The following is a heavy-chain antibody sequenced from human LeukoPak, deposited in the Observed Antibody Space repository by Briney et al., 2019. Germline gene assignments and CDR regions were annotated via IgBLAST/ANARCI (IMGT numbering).Heavy chain of an antibody. D-gene: IGHD6-19*01. CDR3: ARDVWAGVAVSDY. J-gene: IGHJ4*02. CDR1: GFTFSSYW. V-gene: IGHV3-7*01. Sequence: GGSLRLSCVASGFTFSSYWMTWVRQAPGKGLEWLANIKEDGSIQYYLDSVRGRFTVSRDNAKTSVYLQLNSLRADDTAVYYCARDVWAGVAVSDYWGQGTLVTVSS. CDR2: IKEDGSIQ.